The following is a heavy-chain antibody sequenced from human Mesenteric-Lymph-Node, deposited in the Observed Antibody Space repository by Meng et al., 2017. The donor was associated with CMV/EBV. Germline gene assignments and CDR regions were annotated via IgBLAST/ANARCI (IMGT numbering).Heavy chain of an antibody. CDR1: LTFSSYA. V-gene: IGHV3-23*01. CDR2: ISGSGFST. J-gene: IGHJ4*02. D-gene: IGHD3-22*01. Sequence: LTFSSYAMTWVRQAPGKGLDWVSIISGSGFSTYYADSVKGRFTISRDNSKNTLYLQMNSLRAEDTAVYYCAKDRDLYDSSGYSGFDYWGRGTLVTVSS. CDR3: AKDRDLYDSSGYSGFDY.